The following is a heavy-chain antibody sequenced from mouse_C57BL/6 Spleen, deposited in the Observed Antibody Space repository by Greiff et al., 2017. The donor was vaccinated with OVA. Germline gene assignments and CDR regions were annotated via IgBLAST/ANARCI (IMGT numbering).Heavy chain of an antibody. J-gene: IGHJ2*01. CDR1: GFTFSDYY. D-gene: IGHD3-1*01. V-gene: IGHV5-12*01. Sequence: EVQRVESGGGLVQPGGSLKLSCAASGFTFSDYYMYWVRQTPEKRLEWVAYISNGGGSTYYPDTVKGRFTISRDNAKNTLYLQMSRLKSEDTAMYYCARGTARATWDYFDYWGQGTTLTVSS. CDR2: ISNGGGST. CDR3: ARGTARATWDYFDY.